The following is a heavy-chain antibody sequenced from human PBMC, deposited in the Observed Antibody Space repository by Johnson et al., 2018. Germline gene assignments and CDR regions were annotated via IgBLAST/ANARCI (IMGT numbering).Heavy chain of an antibody. CDR1: GFTFSSYD. Sequence: VQLVQSGGGLVQPGGSLRLSCAASGFTFSSYDMHWVRQATGKGLEWVSAIGTAGDTYYPGSVKGRFTISRDNAKNSLYLQMQSLRAEGTAVYYFARGGLLWFGELLFGAFDIWGQGTMVTVSS. V-gene: IGHV3-13*01. D-gene: IGHD3-10*01. J-gene: IGHJ3*02. CDR3: ARGGLLWFGELLFGAFDI. CDR2: IGTAGDT.